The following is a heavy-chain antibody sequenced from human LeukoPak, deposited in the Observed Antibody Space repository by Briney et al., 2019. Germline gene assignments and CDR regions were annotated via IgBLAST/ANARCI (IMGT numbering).Heavy chain of an antibody. CDR2: IYYSGST. Sequence: PSETLSLTCTVSGGSISSYYWSWIRQPPGKGLEWIGYIYYSGSTNYNPSLKSRVTISVDTSKNQFSLKLSSVTAADTAVYYCARDSGSYLHLDYWGQGTLVTVSS. D-gene: IGHD1-26*01. CDR3: ARDSGSYLHLDY. CDR1: GGSISSYY. J-gene: IGHJ4*02. V-gene: IGHV4-59*01.